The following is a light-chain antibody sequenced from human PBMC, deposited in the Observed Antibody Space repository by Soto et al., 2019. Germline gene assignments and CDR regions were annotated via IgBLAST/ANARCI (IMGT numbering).Light chain of an antibody. CDR2: GAS. V-gene: IGKV3-20*01. Sequence: EIVLTPSPGTLSLSPGERATLSCRASQSVSSSYLAWYQQKPGQAPRLLIYGASSRATGIPGRFSGSGSGTDFTLTISRLEPEDFAVYYCQQYGSSPRTFGQGTKVDIK. CDR1: QSVSSSY. J-gene: IGKJ1*01. CDR3: QQYGSSPRT.